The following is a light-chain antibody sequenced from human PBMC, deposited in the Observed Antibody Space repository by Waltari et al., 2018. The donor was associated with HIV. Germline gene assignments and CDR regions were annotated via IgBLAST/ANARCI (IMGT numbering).Light chain of an antibody. CDR1: HNIATY. Sequence: DILMTQSPASLSASLGARVTMTCRSSHNIATYVNWYQQRPGKPPSLLIYSASTLHIGVPSRFTGAGSGRLFTLTINRLQSEDFASYFCQQASALPLTFGGGTNV. V-gene: IGKV1-39*01. CDR3: QQASALPLT. CDR2: SAS. J-gene: IGKJ4*01.